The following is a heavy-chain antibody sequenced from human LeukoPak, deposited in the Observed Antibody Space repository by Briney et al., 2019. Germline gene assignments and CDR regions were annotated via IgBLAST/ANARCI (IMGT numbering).Heavy chain of an antibody. CDR2: IYPDDSDT. Sequence: GESLKISCEGSGYSFTSYWIGWVRQMPGKGLEWMGMIYPDDSDTRYSPSFQGQVTISVDKSISTAYLQWSSLKASDTAMYYCARRAYYSVSCSYRWFDSWGQGTLVTVSS. V-gene: IGHV5-51*01. CDR1: GYSFTSYW. D-gene: IGHD3-10*01. CDR3: ARRAYYSVSCSYRWFDS. J-gene: IGHJ5*01.